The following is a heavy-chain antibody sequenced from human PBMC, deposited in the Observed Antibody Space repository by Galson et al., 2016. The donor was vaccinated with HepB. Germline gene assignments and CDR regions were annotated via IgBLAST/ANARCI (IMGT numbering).Heavy chain of an antibody. CDR1: GFSLNNSGEG. Sequence: PALVKPTQTLTLTCTFSGFSLNNSGEGVGWLRQPPGKALEWLAVIYWDDEKGYSPSLRSRLTITKDTSRKQVVLRMTNMDPLDTATYYCAHRVTLGFWFDPWGLGTLVTVSS. D-gene: IGHD3-16*01. V-gene: IGHV2-5*02. CDR3: AHRVTLGFWFDP. J-gene: IGHJ5*02. CDR2: IYWDDEK.